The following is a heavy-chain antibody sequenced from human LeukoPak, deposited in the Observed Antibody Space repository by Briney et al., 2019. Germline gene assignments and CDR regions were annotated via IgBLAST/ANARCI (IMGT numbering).Heavy chain of an antibody. V-gene: IGHV3-21*01. D-gene: IGHD6-19*01. J-gene: IGHJ5*02. CDR1: GFTFSSYS. CDR2: ISSSSSYI. Sequence: GGSLRLSCAAPGFTFSSYSMNWVRQAPGKGLEWVSSISSSSSYIYYADSVKGRFTISRDNAKNSLYLQMNSLRTEDTAVYYCARDDLLEQWPTSGWFDPWGQGTLVTVSS. CDR3: ARDDLLEQWPTSGWFDP.